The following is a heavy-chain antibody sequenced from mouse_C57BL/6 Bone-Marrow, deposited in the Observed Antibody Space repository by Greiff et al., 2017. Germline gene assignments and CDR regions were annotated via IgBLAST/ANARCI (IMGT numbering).Heavy chain of an antibody. J-gene: IGHJ2*01. V-gene: IGHV5-4*01. Sequence: EVQVVESGGGLVKPGGSLKLSCAASGFTFSSYAMSWVRQTPEKRLEWVATISDGGSYTYYPDNVKGRFTISRDNAKNNLYLQMSHLKSEDTAMYYCARGSYDYDEGFDYWGQGTTLTVSS. CDR1: GFTFSSYA. CDR2: ISDGGSYT. CDR3: ARGSYDYDEGFDY. D-gene: IGHD2-4*01.